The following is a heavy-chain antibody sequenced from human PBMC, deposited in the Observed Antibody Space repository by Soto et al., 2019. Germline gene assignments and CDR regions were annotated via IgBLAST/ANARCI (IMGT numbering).Heavy chain of an antibody. J-gene: IGHJ5*02. Sequence: QVQLVESGGGVVQPGRSLRLSCAASGFTFSSYVMHWVRQAPGKGLEWVSVISYDARNVYYADSVKGRFTISRDNSKNTVYLQMNGLRAEDTAVYYCAREAFAELVWGWCDPWGQGTLVTVSS. CDR1: GFTFSSYV. CDR3: AREAFAELVWGWCDP. V-gene: IGHV3-30*04. CDR2: ISYDARNV. D-gene: IGHD3-10*01.